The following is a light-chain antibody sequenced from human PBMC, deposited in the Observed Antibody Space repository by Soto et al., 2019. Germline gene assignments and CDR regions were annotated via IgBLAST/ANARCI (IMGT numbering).Light chain of an antibody. V-gene: IGLV2-14*01. Sequence: QSVLTQPASVSGSPGQSITISCTGSSSDVGAYNYVSWYQQHPGKAPKLMIYEVSNRPSGVSNRFSGSKSGNTASLTISGLQAVDEADYYCSSYTSRGTLVFGGGTQLTVL. CDR1: SSDVGAYNY. CDR2: EVS. CDR3: SSYTSRGTLV. J-gene: IGLJ2*01.